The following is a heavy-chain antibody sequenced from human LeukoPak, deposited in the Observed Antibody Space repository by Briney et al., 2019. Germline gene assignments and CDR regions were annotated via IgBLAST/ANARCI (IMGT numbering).Heavy chain of an antibody. CDR3: ASNSASRFMILDYFDY. V-gene: IGHV3-74*01. CDR1: GFTFSSYW. CDR2: INSDGSST. J-gene: IGHJ4*02. Sequence: GGSLRLSCAASGFTFSSYWMHWVRQAPGKGLVWVSRINSDGSSTSYADSVKGRFTISRDNSKNTLYLQMNSLRAEDTAVYYCASNSASRFMILDYFDYWGQGTLVTVSS. D-gene: IGHD3-22*01.